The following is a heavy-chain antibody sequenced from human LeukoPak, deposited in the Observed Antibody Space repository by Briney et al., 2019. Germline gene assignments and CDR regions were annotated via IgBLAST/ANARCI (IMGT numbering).Heavy chain of an antibody. D-gene: IGHD5-18*01. CDR2: IKSKTDGGTT. J-gene: IGHJ4*02. V-gene: IGHV3-15*01. CDR3: AHRDTTMVRVDY. CDR1: GFTFSSYA. Sequence: GGSLRLSCAASGFTFSSYAMSWVRQAPGKGLEWVGRIKSKTDGGTTDYAAPVKGRFTISRDDSKNTLYLQMYSLTTEDTAVYFCAHRDTTMVRVDYWGQGTLVTVSS.